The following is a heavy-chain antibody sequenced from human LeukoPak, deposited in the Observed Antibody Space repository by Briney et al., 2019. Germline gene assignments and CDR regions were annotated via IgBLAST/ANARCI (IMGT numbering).Heavy chain of an antibody. D-gene: IGHD2-2*01. Sequence: SETLSLTCTVSGGSISSYYWSWVRQPPGKGLKWIGYIYYSGSANYNPSLKSRVTISVDTSKNQFSLKLSSVTAADTAVYYCARYCSSTSCYGGLDYWGQGTLVTVSS. CDR3: ARYCSSTSCYGGLDY. CDR1: GGSISSYY. CDR2: IYYSGSA. J-gene: IGHJ4*02. V-gene: IGHV4-59*01.